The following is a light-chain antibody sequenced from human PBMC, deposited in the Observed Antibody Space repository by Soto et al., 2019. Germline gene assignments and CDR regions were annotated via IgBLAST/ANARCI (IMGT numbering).Light chain of an antibody. CDR1: QSVSSSY. J-gene: IGKJ1*01. Sequence: EIVLTQSRGTLSLSPGERATLSCSASQSVSSSYFAWYQQKPGQAPRLLIYGASSRATGIPDRFSGSGSGTDFTLTISRLEPEDFAVYYCQQYGSSPRTFGQGTKVDIK. CDR2: GAS. V-gene: IGKV3-20*01. CDR3: QQYGSSPRT.